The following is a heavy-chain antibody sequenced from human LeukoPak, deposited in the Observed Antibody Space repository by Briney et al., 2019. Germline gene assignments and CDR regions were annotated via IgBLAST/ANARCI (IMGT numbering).Heavy chain of an antibody. D-gene: IGHD3-16*02. V-gene: IGHV4-4*07. Sequence: SETLSLTCTVSGGSISSYYWSWIRQPAGKGLEWIGRIYTSGSTNYNPSLKSRVTMSVDTSKNQFSLKLSSVTAADTAVYYCARDRFVWGSYRYPGDYWGQGTLVTVSS. J-gene: IGHJ4*02. CDR3: ARDRFVWGSYRYPGDY. CDR2: IYTSGST. CDR1: GGSISSYY.